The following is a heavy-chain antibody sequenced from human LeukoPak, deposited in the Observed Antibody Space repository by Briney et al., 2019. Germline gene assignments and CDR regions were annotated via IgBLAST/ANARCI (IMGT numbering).Heavy chain of an antibody. V-gene: IGHV3-30*04. CDR3: ARELYDDGESWFDP. Sequence: GGSLRLSCAASGFTFSSCAMSWVRQAPGKGPEWVTFISYDGNDKKYGASVKGRFTVSRDNLKNFLYLQMNSLRVEDTAMYYCARELYDDGESWFDPWGQGTLVTVSS. J-gene: IGHJ5*02. CDR2: ISYDGNDK. D-gene: IGHD4-17*01. CDR1: GFTFSSCA.